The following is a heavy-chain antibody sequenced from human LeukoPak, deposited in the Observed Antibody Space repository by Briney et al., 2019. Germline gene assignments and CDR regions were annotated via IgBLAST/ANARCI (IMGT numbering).Heavy chain of an antibody. V-gene: IGHV3-23*01. CDR2: ISGSGGST. CDR3: ARGQLSSGCMDV. Sequence: GGSLRLSCAASGFTFSSYAMSWVRQAPGKGLEWVSAISGSGGSTYYADSVKGRFTISRDNSKNTLYLQMNSLRAEDTAVYYCARGQLSSGCMDVWGQGTTVTVSS. CDR1: GFTFSSYA. D-gene: IGHD6-19*01. J-gene: IGHJ6*02.